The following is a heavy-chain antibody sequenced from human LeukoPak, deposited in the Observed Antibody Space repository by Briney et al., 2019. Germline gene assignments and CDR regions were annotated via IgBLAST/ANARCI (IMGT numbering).Heavy chain of an antibody. D-gene: IGHD2-2*01. CDR2: TYYRSKWYN. V-gene: IGHV6-1*01. Sequence: SQTLSLTCALSGDSVSSNSAAWNWLRQSPSRGLEWLGRTYYRSKWYNDYAVSVKSRITINPDTSKDQFSLQLNSVTPEDTAVYYCARGPVVVPAALDYWGQGTLVTVSS. CDR1: GDSVSSNSAA. J-gene: IGHJ4*02. CDR3: ARGPVVVPAALDY.